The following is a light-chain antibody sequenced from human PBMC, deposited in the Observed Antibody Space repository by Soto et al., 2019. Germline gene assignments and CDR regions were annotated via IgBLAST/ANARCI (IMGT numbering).Light chain of an antibody. J-gene: IGKJ2*01. CDR2: GAS. CDR3: QQYGSSPRT. Sequence: EIVLTQSPGTLSLSPGERATLSCRASQSVTSSYLAWYQQKPGQAPRLLIYGASSRATGIPDRFSGSGSGTDFTLTINRLKPEDVAGYYCQQYGSSPRTFGQGTKLEIK. V-gene: IGKV3-20*01. CDR1: QSVTSSY.